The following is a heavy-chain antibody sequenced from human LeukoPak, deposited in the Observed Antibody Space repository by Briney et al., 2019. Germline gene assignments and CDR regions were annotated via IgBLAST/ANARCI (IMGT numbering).Heavy chain of an antibody. CDR1: GGTFSSYA. CDR3: ARELERRVDAFDI. CDR2: IIPIFGTA. J-gene: IGHJ3*02. V-gene: IGHV1-69*13. D-gene: IGHD1-1*01. Sequence: SVKVSYKASGGTFSSYAISWVRQAPGQGLEWMGGIIPIFGTANYAQKLQGRVTITADESTSTAYMELSSLRSEDTAVYYCARELERRVDAFDIWGQGTMVTVSS.